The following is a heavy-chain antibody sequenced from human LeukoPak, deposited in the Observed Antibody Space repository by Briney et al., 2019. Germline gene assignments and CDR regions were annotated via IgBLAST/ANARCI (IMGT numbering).Heavy chain of an antibody. D-gene: IGHD4-17*01. Sequence: NPSETLSLTCTVSGGSISSSSYYWSWIRQPPGKGLEWIGYIYYSGSTNYNPSLKSRVTISVDTSKNQFSLKLSSVTAADTAVYYCARGDYGDYRDWFDPWGQGTLVTVSS. CDR1: GGSISSSSYY. J-gene: IGHJ5*02. CDR2: IYYSGST. CDR3: ARGDYGDYRDWFDP. V-gene: IGHV4-61*01.